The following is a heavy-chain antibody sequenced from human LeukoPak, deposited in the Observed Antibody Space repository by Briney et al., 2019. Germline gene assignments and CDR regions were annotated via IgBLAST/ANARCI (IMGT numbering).Heavy chain of an antibody. CDR2: INTDGSST. CDR3: AREGREGYGMDV. D-gene: IGHD1-26*01. CDR1: GFTFSNHW. V-gene: IGHV3-74*01. Sequence: GGSLRLSCAASGFTFSNHWMQWVRQAPGKGLVWVSRINTDGSSTRYADSVKGRFTISRDDAKNTLYLQMNNLRAEDTAVYYCAREGREGYGMDVWGQGTTVTVSS. J-gene: IGHJ6*02.